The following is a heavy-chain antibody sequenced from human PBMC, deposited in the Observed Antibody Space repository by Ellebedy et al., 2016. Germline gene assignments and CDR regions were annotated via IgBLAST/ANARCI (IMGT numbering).Heavy chain of an antibody. Sequence: GESLKISCAASGFTVSTNYMKWVRQAPGKGLEWVSAIFSDGNTYYADSVKGRFTISRDNSKNTLYLQMNSLRAEDTAVYYCAAELALAVAGLTNPHFWGQGTLITVSS. CDR2: IFSDGNT. D-gene: IGHD6-19*01. J-gene: IGHJ4*02. V-gene: IGHV3-53*01. CDR1: GFTVSTNY. CDR3: AAELALAVAGLTNPHF.